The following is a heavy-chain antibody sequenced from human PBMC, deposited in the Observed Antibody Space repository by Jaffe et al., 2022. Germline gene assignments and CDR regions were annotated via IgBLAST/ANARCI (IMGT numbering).Heavy chain of an antibody. CDR3: ARDLGRGALDY. J-gene: IGHJ4*02. D-gene: IGHD7-27*01. CDR1: GGSISSGSYY. V-gene: IGHV4-61*02. Sequence: QVQLQESGPGLVKPSQTLSLTCTVSGGSISSGSYYWSWIRQPAGKGLEWIGRIYTSGSTNYNPSLKSRVTISVDTSKNQFSLKLSSVTAADTAVYYCARDLGRGALDYWGQGTLVTVSS. CDR2: IYTSGST.